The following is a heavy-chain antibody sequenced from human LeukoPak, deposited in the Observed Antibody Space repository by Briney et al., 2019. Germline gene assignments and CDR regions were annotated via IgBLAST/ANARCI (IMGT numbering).Heavy chain of an antibody. Sequence: ASVKVSCKASGYTFTSYGISWVRQAPGQGLEWMGGIIPIFGTANYAQKFQGRVTITADESTSTAYMELSSLRSEDTAVYYCATRSCGGDCYPYYYYMDVWGKGTTVTISS. CDR3: ATRSCGGDCYPYYYYMDV. V-gene: IGHV1-69*13. J-gene: IGHJ6*03. CDR2: IIPIFGTA. D-gene: IGHD2-21*02. CDR1: GYTFTSYG.